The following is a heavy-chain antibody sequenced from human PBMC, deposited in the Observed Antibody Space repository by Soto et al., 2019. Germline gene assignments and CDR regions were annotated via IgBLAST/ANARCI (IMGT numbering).Heavy chain of an antibody. D-gene: IGHD3-22*01. CDR2: ISYDGSNK. CDR3: ARDHDSSGYYERNGPYYYYYGMDV. J-gene: IGHJ6*02. Sequence: GGSLRLSCAASGFTFSSYAMHWVRQAPGKGLEWVAVISYDGSNKYYADSVKGRFTISRDNSKNTLYLQMNSLRAEDTAAYYCARDHDSSGYYERNGPYYYYYGMDVWGQGTTVTVSS. CDR1: GFTFSSYA. V-gene: IGHV3-30-3*01.